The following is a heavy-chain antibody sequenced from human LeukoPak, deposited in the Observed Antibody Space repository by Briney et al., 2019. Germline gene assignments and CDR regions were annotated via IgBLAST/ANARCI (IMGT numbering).Heavy chain of an antibody. D-gene: IGHD3-22*01. CDR3: AREAWTYYYDSSGRRVGAFDI. J-gene: IGHJ3*02. CDR2: INSDGSST. CDR1: GFTFSSYW. Sequence: GGSLRLSCATSGFTFSSYWMHWVRQAPGKGLVWVSRINSDGSSTSYVDSVKGRFTISRDNAKNTLYLQMNSLRAEDTAVYYCAREAWTYYYDSSGRRVGAFDIWGQGTMVTVSS. V-gene: IGHV3-74*01.